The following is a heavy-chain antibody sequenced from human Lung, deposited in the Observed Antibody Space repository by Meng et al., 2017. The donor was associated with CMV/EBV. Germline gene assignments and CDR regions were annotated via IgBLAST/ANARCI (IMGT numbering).Heavy chain of an antibody. Sequence: SETLSLTCVFSGGSFNGYYWSWIRQPPGQGLEWIGEINHSGSTNYNPSLKSRVTISVDTSKNQFPLKLSSVTAADTAVYYCAREQGAFWGQGTLVTVSS. CDR2: INHSGST. D-gene: IGHD3-16*01. CDR3: AREQGAF. V-gene: IGHV4-34*01. J-gene: IGHJ4*02. CDR1: GGSFNGYY.